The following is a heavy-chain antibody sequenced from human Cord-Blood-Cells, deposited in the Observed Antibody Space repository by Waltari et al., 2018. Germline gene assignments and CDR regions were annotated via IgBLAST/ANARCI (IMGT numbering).Heavy chain of an antibody. Sequence: QLVETGGGLIQPGGSLRLSCAASGFTVSSNYMSWVRQAPGKGLEWVSVIYSGGSTYYADSVKGRFTISRDNSKNTLYLQMNSLRAEGTAVYYCARQADSSSYDYWGQGTLVTVSS. J-gene: IGHJ4*02. CDR3: ARQADSSSYDY. CDR2: IYSGGST. V-gene: IGHV3-53*02. CDR1: GFTVSSNY. D-gene: IGHD6-6*01.